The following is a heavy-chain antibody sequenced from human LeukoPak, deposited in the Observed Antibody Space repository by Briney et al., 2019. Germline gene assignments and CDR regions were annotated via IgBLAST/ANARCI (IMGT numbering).Heavy chain of an antibody. Sequence: PGGTLRLSCAASGFTFSSYGMSWVRQAPGKGLEWVSGISGSGGSTYYADSVKGRFTISRDSSKNTLYLQMNNLRVEDTAVYYCAEDAFDIWGQGTMVTVSS. CDR3: AEDAFDI. CDR2: ISGSGGST. J-gene: IGHJ3*02. V-gene: IGHV3-23*01. CDR1: GFTFSSYG.